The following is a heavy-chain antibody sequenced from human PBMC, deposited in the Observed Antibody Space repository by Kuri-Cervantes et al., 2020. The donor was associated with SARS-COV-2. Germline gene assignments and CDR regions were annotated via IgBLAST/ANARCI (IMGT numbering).Heavy chain of an antibody. V-gene: IGHV3-23*03. Sequence: GGSLRLSCTASGFTFTNHAMSWVRQAPGKGLEWVSVIPSGGNSYYPISVRGRFTISRDNSKNTVYLEMNTLRAEDTVRYYCVSGEDTSTPDFDHWGLGTLVTVSS. J-gene: IGHJ4*02. D-gene: IGHD3-10*02. CDR2: IPSGGNS. CDR1: GFTFTNHA. CDR3: VSGEDTSTPDFDH.